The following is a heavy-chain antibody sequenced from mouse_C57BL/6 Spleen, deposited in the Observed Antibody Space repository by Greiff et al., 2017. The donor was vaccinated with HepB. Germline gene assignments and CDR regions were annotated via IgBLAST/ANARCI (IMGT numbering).Heavy chain of an antibody. D-gene: IGHD2-1*01. V-gene: IGHV5-9*01. CDR1: GFTFRSYT. CDR3: ARSYGNYYFDY. J-gene: IGHJ2*01. CDR2: ICGGGGNT. Sequence: EVQLVESGGGLVKPGGSLKLSCAASGFTFRSYTMSWVRQTPETRLEWVATICGGGGNTYYPDSVKGRFTISRDNAKNTLYLQMSSLRSEDTALYYCARSYGNYYFDYWGQGTTLTVSS.